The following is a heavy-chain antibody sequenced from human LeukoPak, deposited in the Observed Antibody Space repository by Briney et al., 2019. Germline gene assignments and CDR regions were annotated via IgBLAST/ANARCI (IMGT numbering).Heavy chain of an antibody. CDR2: IYYSGST. D-gene: IGHD2-2*01. CDR1: GGSISSGTYY. Sequence: SETLSLTCTVSGGSISSGTYYWGWTRQPPGKGLEWIRSIYYSGSTYYNSSLKSRVTISVDTSKNQFSLKLSSVTAADTAVYYCAKDQLLPTNWFDPWGQGTLVTVSS. V-gene: IGHV4-39*07. J-gene: IGHJ5*02. CDR3: AKDQLLPTNWFDP.